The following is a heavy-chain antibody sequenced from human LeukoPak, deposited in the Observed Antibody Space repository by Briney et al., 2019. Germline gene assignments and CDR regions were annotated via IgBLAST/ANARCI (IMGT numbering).Heavy chain of an antibody. CDR1: GGSISSYY. D-gene: IGHD3-22*01. CDR2: IYYSGST. Sequence: SETLSLTCTVSGGSISSYYWSWIRQPPGKGLEWIGYIYYSGSTNYNPSLKSRVTISVDTSKNQFSLKLSSVTAADTAVYYCARDFHYYDSSGYYEDAFDIWGQGTMVTVSS. CDR3: ARDFHYYDSSGYYEDAFDI. V-gene: IGHV4-59*01. J-gene: IGHJ3*02.